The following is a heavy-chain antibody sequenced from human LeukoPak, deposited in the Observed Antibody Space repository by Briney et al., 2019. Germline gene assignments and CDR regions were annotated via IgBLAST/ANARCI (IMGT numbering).Heavy chain of an antibody. CDR3: ARAHPALLLWFGESINWFDP. D-gene: IGHD3-10*01. Sequence: SETLSLTCTVSGGSISSSSYYWGWIRQPPGKGLEWIGSIYYSGSTYYNPSLKSRVTISVDTSKNQFSLKLSSVTAADTAVYYCARAHPALLLWFGESINWFDPWGQGTLVTVSS. V-gene: IGHV4-39*07. J-gene: IGHJ5*02. CDR1: GGSISSSSYY. CDR2: IYYSGST.